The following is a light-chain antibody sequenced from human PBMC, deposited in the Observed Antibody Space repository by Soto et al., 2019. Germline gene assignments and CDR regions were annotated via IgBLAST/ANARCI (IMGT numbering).Light chain of an antibody. CDR3: QQANSFPLT. Sequence: DIQMTQSPSSVSASVGDRVTITCRASQGISSRLAWYQQKPGQAPKLLIYTASSLQSGVPSRFSGSGSETYFTLTISSLQPEDFATYYCQQANSFPLTFGGGTKVEIK. CDR2: TAS. CDR1: QGISSR. J-gene: IGKJ4*01. V-gene: IGKV1-12*01.